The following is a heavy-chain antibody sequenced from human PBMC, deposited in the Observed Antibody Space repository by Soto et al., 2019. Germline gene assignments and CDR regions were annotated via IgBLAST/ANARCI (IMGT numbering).Heavy chain of an antibody. CDR3: ARAGTDGQDFDY. CDR2: IYYSGST. J-gene: IGHJ4*02. D-gene: IGHD4-17*01. Sequence: SETLSLTCTVSGGSISSYYWSWIRQPPGKGLEWIGYIYYSGSTNYNPSLKSRVTISVDTSKNQFSLKLSSVTAADTAVYYCARAGTDGQDFDYWGQGTLVTVSS. CDR1: GGSISSYY. V-gene: IGHV4-59*01.